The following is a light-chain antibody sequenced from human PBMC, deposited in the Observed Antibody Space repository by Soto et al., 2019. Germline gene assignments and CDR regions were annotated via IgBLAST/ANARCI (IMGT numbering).Light chain of an antibody. CDR2: EGS. J-gene: IGLJ1*01. Sequence: QSVLTQPASVSGSPGQSITISCTGTSSDVGTYNLVSWYQQHPGKAPKLMIFEGSKRPSGVSNRFSGSKSGNTVSLTISGLQAEDEADYYCCSYARSSTYVFGTGTKVTVL. V-gene: IGLV2-23*01. CDR3: CSYARSSTYV. CDR1: SSDVGTYNL.